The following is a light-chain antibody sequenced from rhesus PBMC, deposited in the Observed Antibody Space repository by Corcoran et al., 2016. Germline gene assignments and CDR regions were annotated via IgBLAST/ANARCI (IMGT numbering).Light chain of an antibody. CDR2: EAS. CDR3: QHNYGTPFT. J-gene: IGKJ3*01. V-gene: IGKV1-25*01. CDR1: QGITND. Sequence: DIQMTQSPSSLSASVGDRVTITCRASQGITNDLAWYQQKPGETPKLLIYEASSLQSGIPSRFRGSGSGTDFTFTISSLQSEDVATYYYQHNYGTPFTFGPGTKLDIK.